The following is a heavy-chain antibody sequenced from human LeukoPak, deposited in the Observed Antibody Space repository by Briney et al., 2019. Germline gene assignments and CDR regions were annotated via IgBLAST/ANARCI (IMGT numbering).Heavy chain of an antibody. D-gene: IGHD2-2*01. V-gene: IGHV3-9*01. CDR1: GFTFDDNA. J-gene: IGHJ4*02. CDR3: AKAVSQHHFAN. CDR2: ISWNSGSI. Sequence: GRSLRLSCAASGFTFDDNAMHWVRQAPGKGLEWVSGISWNSGSIGYADSVKGRFTISRDNAKNSLYLQMNSLRAEDTALYYCAKAVSQHHFANWGQGTLVTVSS.